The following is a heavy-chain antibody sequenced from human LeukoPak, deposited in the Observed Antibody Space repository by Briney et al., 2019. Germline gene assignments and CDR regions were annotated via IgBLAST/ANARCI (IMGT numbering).Heavy chain of an antibody. J-gene: IGHJ4*02. D-gene: IGHD1-26*01. CDR2: IYYSGST. CDR3: ARVTRWELTRLDY. V-gene: IGHV4-39*07. Sequence: SETLSLTCTVSGGSISSSSYYWGWIRQPPGKGLEWIGSIYYSGSTYYNPSLKSRVTISVDTSKNQSSLKLSSVTAADTAVYYCARVTRWELTRLDYWGQGTLVTVSS. CDR1: GGSISSSSYY.